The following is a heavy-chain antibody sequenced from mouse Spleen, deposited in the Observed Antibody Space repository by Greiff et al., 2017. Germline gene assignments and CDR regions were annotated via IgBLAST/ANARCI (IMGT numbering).Heavy chain of an antibody. CDR2: IYPSDSYT. Sequence: QVQLQQPGAELVRPGASVKLSCKASGYTFTSYWINWVKQRPGQGLEWIGNIYPSDSYTNYNQKFKDKATLTVDKSSSTAYMQLSSPTSEDSAVYDCTRNDGSRPYYFDYWGQGTTLTVSS. CDR1: GYTFTSYW. J-gene: IGHJ2*01. D-gene: IGHD1-1*01. CDR3: TRNDGSRPYYFDY. V-gene: IGHV1-69*02.